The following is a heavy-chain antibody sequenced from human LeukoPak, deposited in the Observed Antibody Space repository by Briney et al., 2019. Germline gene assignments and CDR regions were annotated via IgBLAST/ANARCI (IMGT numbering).Heavy chain of an antibody. J-gene: IGHJ5*01. Sequence: PSQTLSLTCAISGDSVSTNSAAWNWIRQSPSRGLEWLGRTYYRSKWSHDYAPSVQSRITINPDTSKNQFSLHLNSVTPEDTAAYYCARGNRDFDSWGQGTLVAVSS. CDR2: TYYRSKWSH. D-gene: IGHD2-21*02. CDR3: ARGNRDFDS. CDR1: GDSVSTNSAA. V-gene: IGHV6-1*01.